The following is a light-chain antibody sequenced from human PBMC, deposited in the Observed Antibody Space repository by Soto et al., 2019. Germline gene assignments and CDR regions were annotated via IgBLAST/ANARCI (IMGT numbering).Light chain of an antibody. CDR2: GAS. V-gene: IGKV1-39*01. Sequence: DIQMTQSPSSLSASVGDRVTITCRASQSISNFLNWYQQQPGKAPKLLIYGASSLQSGVPSRFSGSGSGTDFTLTISSLQPEDFATYYCQQSYSAPQVTFGGGTKVDIK. CDR3: QQSYSAPQVT. J-gene: IGKJ4*01. CDR1: QSISNF.